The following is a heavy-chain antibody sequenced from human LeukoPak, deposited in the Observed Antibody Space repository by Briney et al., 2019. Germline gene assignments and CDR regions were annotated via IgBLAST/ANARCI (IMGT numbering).Heavy chain of an antibody. CDR2: INPNSGGT. V-gene: IGHV1-2*02. Sequence: ASVKVSCKASGYSFTGYYMHWVRQAPGQGLEWMAWINPNSGGTNYALKFQGTVTMTRDTSISTAYMELSRLRSDDTAVYYCARNGIAVAGYDYWGQGTLVTVSS. CDR3: ARNGIAVAGYDY. J-gene: IGHJ4*02. CDR1: GYSFTGYY. D-gene: IGHD6-19*01.